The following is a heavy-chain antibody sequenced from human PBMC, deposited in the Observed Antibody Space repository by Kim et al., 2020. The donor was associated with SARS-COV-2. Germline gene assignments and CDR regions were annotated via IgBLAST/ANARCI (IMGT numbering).Heavy chain of an antibody. CDR2: IYYSGST. Sequence: SETLSLTCTVSGGSISSSSYYWGWIRQPPGKGLEWIGSIYYSGSTYYNPSLKSQVTISVDTSKNQFSLKLSSVTAADTAVYYCVRAGQLHFDPWGQGTLVTVSS. J-gene: IGHJ5*02. V-gene: IGHV4-39*07. D-gene: IGHD1-1*01. CDR1: GGSISSSSYY. CDR3: VRAGQLHFDP.